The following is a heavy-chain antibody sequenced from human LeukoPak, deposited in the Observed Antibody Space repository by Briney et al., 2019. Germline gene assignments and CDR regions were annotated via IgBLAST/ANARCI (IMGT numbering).Heavy chain of an antibody. Sequence: GGSLKLSCAASGFTFSGSAMHWVRQASGKGLEWVGRIRSKANSYATAYAASVKGRFTISRDDSKNTAYLQMNSLKTEDTAVYYCTRQDSDFWSGGNDYWGQGTLVTVSS. V-gene: IGHV3-73*01. CDR2: IRSKANSYAT. J-gene: IGHJ4*02. CDR1: GFTFSGSA. CDR3: TRQDSDFWSGGNDY. D-gene: IGHD3-3*01.